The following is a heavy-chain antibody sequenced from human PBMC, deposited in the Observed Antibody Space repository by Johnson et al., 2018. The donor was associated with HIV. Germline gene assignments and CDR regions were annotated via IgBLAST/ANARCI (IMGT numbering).Heavy chain of an antibody. J-gene: IGHJ3*01. CDR2: ISDSSGAT. V-gene: IGHV3-23*01. Sequence: KGLEWVSSISDSSGATDYADSVKGRFTISRDNSKNTLYLQMNSLRVDDTAVYFCAKQGSDPPLWGQGTLVTVSS. CDR3: AKQGSDPPL.